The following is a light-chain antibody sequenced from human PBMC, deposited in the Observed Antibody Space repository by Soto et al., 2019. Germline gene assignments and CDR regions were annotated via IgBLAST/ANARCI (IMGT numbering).Light chain of an antibody. J-gene: IGLJ1*01. CDR1: SSDIGGYNS. CDR3: SSYTDRNNLV. CDR2: DVS. V-gene: IGLV2-8*01. Sequence: QSALTQSPSASGSPGQSVTISCTGTSSDIGGYNSVCWYQQHPGKAPKVMIYDVSKRPSGVPDRFSGSKSGNTASLTVSALQAEDEADYYCSSYTDRNNLVFGTGTKVTVL.